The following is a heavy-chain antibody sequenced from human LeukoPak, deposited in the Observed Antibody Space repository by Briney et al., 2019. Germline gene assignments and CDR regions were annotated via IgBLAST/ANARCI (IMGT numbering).Heavy chain of an antibody. CDR1: AGSFSGYY. CDR2: INHSGST. D-gene: IGHD2-2*02. J-gene: IGHJ6*03. V-gene: IGHV4-34*01. CDR3: ATARNVVVQAAILGVAHWYSYYYMDV. Sequence: SETLSLTCAVYAGSFSGYYCGWIRQPPGKGLEWIGEINHSGSTNYNPSLKSGVTISVDTSKNQFSLTLGSVTNADTAVHYCATARNVVVQAAILGVAHWYSYYYMDVCGNRTTLTVAS.